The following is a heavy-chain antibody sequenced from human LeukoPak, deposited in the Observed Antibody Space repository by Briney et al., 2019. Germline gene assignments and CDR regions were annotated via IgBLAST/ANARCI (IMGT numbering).Heavy chain of an antibody. J-gene: IGHJ5*02. D-gene: IGHD6-6*01. CDR1: GFTFSSYA. CDR2: ISGSGGST. V-gene: IGHV3-23*01. CDR3: AKDPIAARPRNWFDP. Sequence: PGGSLRLSCAASGFTFSSYAMSWVRQAPGKGLEWVSAISGSGGSTYYADSVKGRFTISRDNSKNTLYLQMNSLRAEDTAVYYRAKDPIAARPRNWFDPWGQGTLVTVSS.